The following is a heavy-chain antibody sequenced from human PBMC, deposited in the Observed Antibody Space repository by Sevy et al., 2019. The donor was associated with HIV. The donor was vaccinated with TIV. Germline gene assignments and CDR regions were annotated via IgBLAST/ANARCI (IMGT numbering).Heavy chain of an antibody. D-gene: IGHD3-22*01. CDR3: ATAPGYYDSAPFDY. J-gene: IGHJ4*02. V-gene: IGHV3-15*01. CDR2: IKSKIDGETT. Sequence: GGSLRLSCAVSEFTFNNAWMNWVRQAPGTGLQWVGLIKSKIDGETTDYAAPLKGRFTISRDDSKNTLYLQMNSLKIEDTAVYHCATAPGYYDSAPFDYWGPGTLVTVSS. CDR1: EFTFNNAW.